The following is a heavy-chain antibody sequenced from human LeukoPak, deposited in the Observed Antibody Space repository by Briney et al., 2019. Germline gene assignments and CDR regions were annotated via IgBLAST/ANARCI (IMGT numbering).Heavy chain of an antibody. CDR1: GGSFSGYC. Sequence: SETLSLTSAFYGGSFSGYCWSWIRQPPGKGLEWIGEINHSGDTNYNPSLKSRVTISVDTSKNQFSLRLSSVTAADTAVYYCARGLELSETSRNAAWFDPWGQETLVTVSS. J-gene: IGHJ5*02. V-gene: IGHV4-34*01. D-gene: IGHD3-16*02. CDR3: ARGLELSETSRNAAWFDP. CDR2: INHSGDT.